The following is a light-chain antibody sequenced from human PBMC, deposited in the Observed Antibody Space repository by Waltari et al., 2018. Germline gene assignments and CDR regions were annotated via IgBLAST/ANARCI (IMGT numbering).Light chain of an antibody. V-gene: IGLV1-44*01. CDR2: NNN. Sequence: ISCSGSSSNIGSNTVNWYQQFPGTAPKLLIYNNNQRPSGVPDRFSGSKSGTSASLAISGLQSEDEADYYCAAWDGSLNGWVFGGGTKLTVL. CDR3: AAWDGSLNGWV. J-gene: IGLJ3*02. CDR1: SSNIGSNT.